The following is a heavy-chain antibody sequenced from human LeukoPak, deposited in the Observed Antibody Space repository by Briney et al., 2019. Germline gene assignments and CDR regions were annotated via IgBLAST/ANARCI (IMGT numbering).Heavy chain of an antibody. V-gene: IGHV1-8*02. Sequence: GASVKVSCKASGYTFTSYDIKWVRQAPGQGLEWMGWMNPNNGNTGYSQKFQGRVTMTRNTSISTAYMELSSLRSEDTAVYYCARGKIWYDILTGYYFDYWGQGTLVTVSS. D-gene: IGHD3-9*01. CDR2: MNPNNGNT. CDR1: GYTFTSYD. CDR3: ARGKIWYDILTGYYFDY. J-gene: IGHJ4*02.